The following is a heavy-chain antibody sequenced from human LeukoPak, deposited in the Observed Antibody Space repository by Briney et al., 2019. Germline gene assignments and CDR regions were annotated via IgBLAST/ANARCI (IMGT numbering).Heavy chain of an antibody. D-gene: IGHD6-19*01. CDR1: GFTFSSYE. V-gene: IGHV3-48*03. CDR3: ARGFRGWYAEGFDY. CDR2: ISSSGSTI. J-gene: IGHJ4*02. Sequence: GGSLRLSCAASGFTFSSYEMNWVRQAPGKGLEWVSYISSSGSTIYYADSVKGRFTISRDNAKNSPYLQMNSLRAEDTAVYYCARGFRGWYAEGFDYWGQGTLVTVSS.